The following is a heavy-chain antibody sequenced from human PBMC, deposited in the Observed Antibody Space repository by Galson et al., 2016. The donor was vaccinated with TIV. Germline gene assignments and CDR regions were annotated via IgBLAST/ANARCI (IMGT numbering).Heavy chain of an antibody. CDR1: GYTFTEYY. V-gene: IGHV1-2*04. J-gene: IGHJ3*02. CDR2: INPNSGGT. Sequence: SVKVSCKASGYTFTEYYIHWVRQAPGQGLEWMGWINPNSGGTMYAQKFQGWVTMTRDTSITTAYMELSRLKSDDTAVYHCAKIGQEHDAFDIWGQGTMVTVFS. D-gene: IGHD1/OR15-1a*01. CDR3: AKIGQEHDAFDI.